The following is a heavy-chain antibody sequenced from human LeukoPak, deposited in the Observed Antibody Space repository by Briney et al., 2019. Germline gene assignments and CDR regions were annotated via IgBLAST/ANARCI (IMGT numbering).Heavy chain of an antibody. Sequence: GGSLRLSCAASGFTFDDYGMSWVRQAPGKGLEWVSGINWNGGSTGYADSVKGLFTISRDNAKNSLYLQMNSLRAEDTAVYYCAKGPSGSAFGWLDPWGQGNLVTVFS. CDR2: INWNGGST. CDR3: AKGPSGSAFGWLDP. V-gene: IGHV3-20*04. J-gene: IGHJ5*02. CDR1: GFTFDDYG. D-gene: IGHD3-10*01.